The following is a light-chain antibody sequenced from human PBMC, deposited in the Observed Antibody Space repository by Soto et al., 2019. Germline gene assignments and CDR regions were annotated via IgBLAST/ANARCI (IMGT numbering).Light chain of an antibody. CDR1: SHDIGGYKY. V-gene: IGLV2-14*01. Sequence: QSVLTQPASVSGSPGQSITISCTGTSHDIGGYKYVSWYQQHPGKAPKLMIYEVSNRPSGVSNRFSGSKSGNTASLTISGLQAEDEADYYCSSYTSSSTLFGTGTKVTVL. CDR3: SSYTSSSTL. CDR2: EVS. J-gene: IGLJ1*01.